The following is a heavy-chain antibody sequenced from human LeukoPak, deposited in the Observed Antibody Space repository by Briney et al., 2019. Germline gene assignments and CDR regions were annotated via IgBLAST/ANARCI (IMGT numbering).Heavy chain of an antibody. D-gene: IGHD5-18*01. Sequence: QAGGSLRLSCVASGFTVYNFAMSWVRQAPGKGLEWVSLITGGGGSTYYADSVKGRFTISRDNSKNTLYLQMNSLRAEDTAVYYCAIDPGYSYGSTWFFDYWGQGTLVTVSS. CDR3: AIDPGYSYGSTWFFDY. CDR1: GFTVYNFA. V-gene: IGHV3-23*01. J-gene: IGHJ4*02. CDR2: ITGGGGST.